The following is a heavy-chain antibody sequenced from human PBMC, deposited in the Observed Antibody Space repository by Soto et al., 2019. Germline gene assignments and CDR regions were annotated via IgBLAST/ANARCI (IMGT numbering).Heavy chain of an antibody. D-gene: IGHD5-18*01. CDR2: IIPIFGTA. Sequence: SSVKVSCKASGGTFSSYAISWVRQAPGQGLEWMGGIIPIFGTANYAQKFQGRVTITADESTSTAYMELSSLRSEDTAVYYWARVRSVDTATVKASFYYYGMGVWGEGTTITLSS. V-gene: IGHV1-69*13. CDR1: GGTFSSYA. CDR3: ARVRSVDTATVKASFYYYGMGV. J-gene: IGHJ6*04.